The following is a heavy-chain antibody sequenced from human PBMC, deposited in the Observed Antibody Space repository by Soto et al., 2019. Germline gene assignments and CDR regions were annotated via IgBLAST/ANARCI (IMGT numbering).Heavy chain of an antibody. J-gene: IGHJ4*02. CDR3: VKQHPLESNGWHI. CDR1: GYSFSGFW. D-gene: IGHD2-2*03. CDR2: IYPRDSET. V-gene: IGHV5-51*01. Sequence: PGESLKISCKTSGYSFSGFWIGWVRQMPGKGLEWVGSIYPRDSETRYRPSFEGQVTISADRSISTAYLQWGSLKASDTAIYYCVKQHPLESNGWHIWGQGTLVTVSS.